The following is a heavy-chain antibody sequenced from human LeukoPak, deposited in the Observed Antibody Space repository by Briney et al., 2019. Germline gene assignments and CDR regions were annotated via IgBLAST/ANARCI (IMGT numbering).Heavy chain of an antibody. CDR1: GYTFTSYD. CDR3: ARAWSGYYGDY. CDR2: MNPNSGNT. J-gene: IGHJ4*02. Sequence: ASVKVSCKASGYTFTSYDIHWVRQATGQGLEWMGWMNPNSGNTGYAQKFQGRVTMTRNTSISTAYMKLSSLRSEDTAVYYCARAWSGYYGDYWGQGTLVTVSS. V-gene: IGHV1-8*01. D-gene: IGHD3-3*01.